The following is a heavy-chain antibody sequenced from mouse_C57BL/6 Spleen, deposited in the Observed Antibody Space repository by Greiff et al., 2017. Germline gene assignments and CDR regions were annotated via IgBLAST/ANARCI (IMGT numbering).Heavy chain of an antibody. D-gene: IGHD2-5*01. CDR3: ARGDSNYGGFAY. J-gene: IGHJ3*01. CDR2: ISGGGGNT. Sequence: EVKVVESGGGLVKPGGSLKLSCAASGFTFSSYTMSWVRLTPEKRLEWVATISGGGGNTYYPDSVKGRFTISRDNAKNTLYLQMSSLRSEDTALYYGARGDSNYGGFAYWGQGTLVTVSA. CDR1: GFTFSSYT. V-gene: IGHV5-9*01.